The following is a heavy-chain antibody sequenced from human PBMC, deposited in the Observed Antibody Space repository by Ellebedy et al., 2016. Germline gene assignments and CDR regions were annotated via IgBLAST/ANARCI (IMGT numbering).Heavy chain of an antibody. CDR1: GGSISSYY. CDR2: IYYSGST. D-gene: IGHD6-19*01. Sequence: SETLSLTCTVSGGSISSYYWSWIRQPPGKGLEWIGYIYYSGSTNYNPSLKSRVTISVDTSKNQFSLKLSSVTAADTAVYYCARQGGYSSGWYKGYFDYWGQGTLVTVSS. V-gene: IGHV4-59*08. CDR3: ARQGGYSSGWYKGYFDY. J-gene: IGHJ4*02.